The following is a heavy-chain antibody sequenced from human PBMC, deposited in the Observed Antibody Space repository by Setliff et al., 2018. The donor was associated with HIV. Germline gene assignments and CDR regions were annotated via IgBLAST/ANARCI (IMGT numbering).Heavy chain of an antibody. D-gene: IGHD5-12*01. CDR2: IKPDATSK. Sequence: GESLRLSCAASGFSISGHWMAWVRQGPGKGLEWVANIKPDATSKNYGDSVKGRFAISRENAQNSLSLQMNGLTDEDTAVYYCARWVYDSGSGYFIDYWGQGTLVTVSS. CDR1: GFSISGHW. J-gene: IGHJ4*02. V-gene: IGHV3-7*03. CDR3: ARWVYDSGSGYFIDY.